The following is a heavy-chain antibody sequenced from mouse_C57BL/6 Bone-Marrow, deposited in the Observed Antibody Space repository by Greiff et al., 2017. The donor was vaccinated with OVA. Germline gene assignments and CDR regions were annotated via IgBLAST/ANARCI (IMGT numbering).Heavy chain of an antibody. D-gene: IGHD1-1*01. V-gene: IGHV1-58*01. J-gene: IGHJ3*01. CDR2: IYIGNGYT. CDR3: ARDYGSSPDAY. CDR1: GYTFTSYG. Sequence: EVKVVESGAELVRPGSSVKMSCKTSGYTFTSYGINWVKHRPGQGLEWIGYIYIGNGYTEYNEKFKGKATLTSDTSSSTAYMQLSSLTSEDSAIYFCARDYGSSPDAYWGQGTLVTVSA.